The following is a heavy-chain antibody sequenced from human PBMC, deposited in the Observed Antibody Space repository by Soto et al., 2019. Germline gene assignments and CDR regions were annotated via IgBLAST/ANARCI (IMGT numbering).Heavy chain of an antibody. V-gene: IGHV4-39*01. Sequence: SETLSLTCTVSGGSISSSSYYWGWIRQPPGKGLEWIGSIYYSGSTYYNPSLKSRVTISVDTSKNQFSLKLSSVTAADTAVYYCARHHGWYDAFDIWGQGTMVTVSS. CDR3: ARHHGWYDAFDI. CDR1: GGSISSSSYY. CDR2: IYYSGST. D-gene: IGHD6-19*01. J-gene: IGHJ3*02.